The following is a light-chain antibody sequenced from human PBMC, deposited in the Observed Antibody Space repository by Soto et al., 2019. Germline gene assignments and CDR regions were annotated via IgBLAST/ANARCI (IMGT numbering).Light chain of an antibody. CDR1: SSDVGGDNH. V-gene: IGLV2-11*01. Sequence: QSVLTQPRSVSGSPGQSVTISCTGISSDVGGDNHVSWYQHHPGKAPKLMIYDVSKRPSGVPDRFSGSKSGNTASLTISGLQAEDEADYPCCSNAGSYSFVFGTGTKVTVL. CDR3: CSNAGSYSFV. J-gene: IGLJ1*01. CDR2: DVS.